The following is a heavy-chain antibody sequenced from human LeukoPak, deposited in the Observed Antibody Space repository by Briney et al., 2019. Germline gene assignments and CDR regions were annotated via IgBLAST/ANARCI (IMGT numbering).Heavy chain of an antibody. J-gene: IGHJ4*02. V-gene: IGHV3-30*18. CDR1: GFTFSSYW. D-gene: IGHD3-10*01. CDR2: ISYDGTNK. Sequence: GGSLRLSCAASGFTFSSYWMTWVRQAPGKGLEWVAVISYDGTNKFYVDSLRGRFTISRDNSKNTLYLQMNSLRAEDTAVYYCAKDGYYGLGTYPDYWGQGTLVTVSS. CDR3: AKDGYYGLGTYPDY.